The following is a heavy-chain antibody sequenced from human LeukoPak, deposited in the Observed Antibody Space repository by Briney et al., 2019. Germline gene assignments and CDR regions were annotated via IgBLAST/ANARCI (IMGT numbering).Heavy chain of an antibody. CDR3: TTSPYYDSGDY. J-gene: IGHJ4*02. CDR2: IKSKTDGRTA. V-gene: IGHV3-15*01. D-gene: IGHD3-22*01. CDR1: GFAFSNTW. Sequence: GGSLRLSCAASGFAFSNTWMSWVRQVPGKGLEWVGRIKSKTDGRTADYTTPVKGRFTFSRDDSKNTLYLQMNSLKIEDTAVYYCTTSPYYDSGDYWGQGALVIVSS.